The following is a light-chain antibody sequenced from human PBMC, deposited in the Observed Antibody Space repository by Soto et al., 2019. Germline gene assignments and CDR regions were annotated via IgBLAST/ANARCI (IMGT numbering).Light chain of an antibody. J-gene: IGKJ1*01. Sequence: TVITQSPSTLCMTPRERATLSCRASQGVGSSFVSYYQKPGHAPSSLINYGASRGAGIIPDIIGSGSGTEFILLTSSLQDEDYAVYHCRQYNDWPGTFGQRAKVDI. CDR3: RQYNDWPGT. V-gene: IGKV3-15*01. CDR1: QGVGSS. CDR2: YGA.